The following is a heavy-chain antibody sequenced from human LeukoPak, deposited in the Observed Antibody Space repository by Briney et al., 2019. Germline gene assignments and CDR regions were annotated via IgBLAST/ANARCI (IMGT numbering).Heavy chain of an antibody. CDR2: ISSSSSYI. CDR1: GFTFSSYS. J-gene: IGHJ1*01. CDR3: ARDPRGLYFQH. Sequence: GGSLRLSCAASGFTFSSYSMNWVRQAPGKGLEWVSSISSSSSYIYYADSVKGRFTISRDNAKNSLYLQMNSLRAEDTAVYYCARDPRGLYFQHWGQGTLVTVSS. V-gene: IGHV3-21*04.